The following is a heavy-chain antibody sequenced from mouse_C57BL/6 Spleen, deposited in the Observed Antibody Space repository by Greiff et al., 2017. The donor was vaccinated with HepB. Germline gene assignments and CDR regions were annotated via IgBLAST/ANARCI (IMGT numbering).Heavy chain of an antibody. Sequence: VQLQRSGAELVKPGASVKLSCKASGYTFTSYWMHWVKQRPGRGLEWIGRIDPNSGGTKYNEKFKSKATLTVDKPSSTAYMQLSSLTSEDSAVYYCATLYDGYDYAMDYWGQGTSVTVAS. J-gene: IGHJ4*01. CDR3: ATLYDGYDYAMDY. CDR2: IDPNSGGT. D-gene: IGHD2-3*01. V-gene: IGHV1-72*01. CDR1: GYTFTSYW.